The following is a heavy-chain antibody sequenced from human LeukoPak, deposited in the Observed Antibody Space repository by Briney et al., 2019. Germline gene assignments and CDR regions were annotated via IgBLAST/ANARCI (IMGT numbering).Heavy chain of an antibody. V-gene: IGHV4-39*01. CDR1: GGSISSSSYY. CDR3: ARCYGDYATWFDP. D-gene: IGHD4-17*01. CDR2: IYYSGST. Sequence: PSETLSLTCTVSGGSISSSSYYWGWIRQPPGKGLEWIGSIYYSGSTYYSPSLKSRVTISVDTSKSQFSLKVSSVTAADTAVYYCARCYGDYATWFDPWGQGTQVTVSS. J-gene: IGHJ5*02.